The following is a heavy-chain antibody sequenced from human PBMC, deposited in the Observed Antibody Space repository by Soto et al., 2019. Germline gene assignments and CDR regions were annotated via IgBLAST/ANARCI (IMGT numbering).Heavy chain of an antibody. CDR3: ARDPLPTYYYDSIDYYAYFDH. Sequence: LRLSCAASGFTFSNYGMHWARQAPGKGLEWVAAILYDGSNKYYADSVKGRFTISRDNSKNTLYLQMNSLRAEDTAVYYCARDPLPTYYYDSIDYYAYFDHWGQGTLVTVSS. J-gene: IGHJ4*02. D-gene: IGHD3-22*01. CDR1: GFTFSNYG. CDR2: ILYDGSNK. V-gene: IGHV3-33*01.